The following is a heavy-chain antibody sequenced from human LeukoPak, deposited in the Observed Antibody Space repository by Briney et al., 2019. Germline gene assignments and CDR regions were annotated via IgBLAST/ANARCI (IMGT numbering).Heavy chain of an antibody. CDR3: ARTSPGFDP. CDR1: GYTFTSYD. CDR2: MNPNRGNT. V-gene: IGHV1-8*01. J-gene: IGHJ5*02. Sequence: ASVKVSCKASGYTFTSYDINWVRQATGQGLEWMGWMNPNRGNTGYAQKFQGRVTMNRTTSISTAYMELSSLRSEHTAVYYCARTSPGFDPWGQGTLVTVSS.